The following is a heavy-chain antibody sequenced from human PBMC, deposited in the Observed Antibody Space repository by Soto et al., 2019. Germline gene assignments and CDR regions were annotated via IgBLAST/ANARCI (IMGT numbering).Heavy chain of an antibody. D-gene: IGHD6-19*01. Sequence: GGSLRLSCAASGFVFRSYWMSWVRQAPGKGLEWVANINQDGSEKYYVDSVRGRFIISRDNAENSLYLQMNSLRAEDTALYYCARDGVAAGLYLDNWGQGTLVTVS. CDR1: GFVFRSYW. CDR2: INQDGSEK. V-gene: IGHV3-7*01. J-gene: IGHJ4*02. CDR3: ARDGVAAGLYLDN.